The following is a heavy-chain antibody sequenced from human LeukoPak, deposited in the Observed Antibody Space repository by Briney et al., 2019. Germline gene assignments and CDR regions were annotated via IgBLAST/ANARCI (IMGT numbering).Heavy chain of an antibody. J-gene: IGHJ4*02. V-gene: IGHV4-61*02. CDR2: IYTSGST. D-gene: IGHD6-19*01. CDR1: GGSISSGSYY. CDR3: ARKWGGRAGRSIAVAGTIDY. Sequence: SSQTLSLTCTVSGGSISSGSYYWSWIRQPAGKGLEWIGRIYTSGSTNYNPSLKSRVTISVDTSKNQFSLKLSSVTAADTAVYYCARKWGGRAGRSIAVAGTIDYWGQGTLVTVSS.